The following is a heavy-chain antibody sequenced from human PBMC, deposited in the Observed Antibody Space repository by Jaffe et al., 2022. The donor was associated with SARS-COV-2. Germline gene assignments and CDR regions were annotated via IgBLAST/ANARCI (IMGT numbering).Heavy chain of an antibody. D-gene: IGHD3-9*01. V-gene: IGHV4-39*01. CDR2: IYYSGST. CDR1: GGSISSSSYY. J-gene: IGHJ5*02. Sequence: QLQLQESGPGLVKPSETLSLTCTVSGGSISSSSYYWDWIRQPPGKGLEWIGSIYYSGSTYYNPSVKSRVTISVDTSKNQFSLKLSSVTAADTAVYYCARHEATYDILTGYLPGWFDPWGQGTLVTVSS. CDR3: ARHEATYDILTGYLPGWFDP.